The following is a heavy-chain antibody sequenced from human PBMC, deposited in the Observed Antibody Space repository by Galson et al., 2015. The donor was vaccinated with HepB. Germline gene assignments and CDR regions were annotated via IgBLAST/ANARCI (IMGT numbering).Heavy chain of an antibody. D-gene: IGHD3-3*01. V-gene: IGHV3-15*07. J-gene: IGHJ6*03. Sequence: SLRLSCAASGFTFSNAWMNWVRQAPGKGLEWVGRIKSKTDGGTTDYAAPVKGRFTISRDDSKNTLYLQMNSLKTEDTAVYYCTGQSLALEWFSHPYYYYMDVWGKGTTVTVSS. CDR1: GFTFSNAW. CDR3: TGQSLALEWFSHPYYYYMDV. CDR2: IKSKTDGGTT.